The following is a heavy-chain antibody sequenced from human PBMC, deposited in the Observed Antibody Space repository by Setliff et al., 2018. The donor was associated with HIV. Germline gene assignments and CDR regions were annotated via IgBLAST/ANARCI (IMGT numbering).Heavy chain of an antibody. Sequence: SEPLSLTCSVSDGSLSGYFWTWIRQSPGKGLEWIGEINYSGTTNYNPSLRSRVTISIDTSKNQFFLKLTSVTAADSARYFCARGRDSSTWYFSHFYYYYYMDVWSRGTTVTVSS. CDR2: INYSGTT. V-gene: IGHV4-34*01. CDR3: ARGRDSSTWYFSHFYYYYYMDV. J-gene: IGHJ6*03. CDR1: DGSLSGYF. D-gene: IGHD2-2*01.